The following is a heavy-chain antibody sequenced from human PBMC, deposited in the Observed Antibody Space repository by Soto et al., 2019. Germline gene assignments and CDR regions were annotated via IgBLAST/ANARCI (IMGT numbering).Heavy chain of an antibody. V-gene: IGHV3-23*01. CDR1: GVTFSEYG. D-gene: IGHD2-2*01. J-gene: IGHJ4*02. Sequence: GGSLRLSCAASGVTFSEYGMSWVRQAPGKGLEWVSAISGSGGSTYYADSVKGRFTIARDNSKNTLYLQMNSLRAEDTAVYYCAKHTSHRSSTIRYETQFDYWGKGTLVTVS. CDR2: ISGSGGST. CDR3: AKHTSHRSSTIRYETQFDY.